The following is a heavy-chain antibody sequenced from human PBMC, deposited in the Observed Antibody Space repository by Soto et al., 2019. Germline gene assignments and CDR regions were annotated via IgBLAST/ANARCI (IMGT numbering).Heavy chain of an antibody. CDR1: GGTFSSYT. CDR2: IIPILGIA. J-gene: IGHJ4*02. V-gene: IGHV1-69*04. Sequence: SVKVSCKASGGTFSSYTISWVRQAPGQGLEWMGRIIPILGIANYAQKFQGRVTITADESTSTAYMELSSLRSEDTAVYYCARDNVAAAGFDYWGQGTLVTVSS. CDR3: ARDNVAAAGFDY. D-gene: IGHD6-13*01.